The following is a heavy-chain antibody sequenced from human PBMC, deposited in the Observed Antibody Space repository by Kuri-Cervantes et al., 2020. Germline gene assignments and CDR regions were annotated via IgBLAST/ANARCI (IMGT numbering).Heavy chain of an antibody. Sequence: ASVKVSCKVSGYTLTELSMHWVRQAPGKGLEWMGGFDPEDGETIYAQKFQGRVTMTRDTSISTAYMELSRLRSDDTAVYYCARDYYDSSGDDWFDYWGQGTLVTVSS. CDR3: ARDYYDSSGDDWFDY. D-gene: IGHD3-22*01. CDR2: FDPEDGET. CDR1: GYTLTELS. V-gene: IGHV1-24*01. J-gene: IGHJ4*02.